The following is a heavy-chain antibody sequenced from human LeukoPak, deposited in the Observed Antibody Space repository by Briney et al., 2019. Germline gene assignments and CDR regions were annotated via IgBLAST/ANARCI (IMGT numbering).Heavy chain of an antibody. J-gene: IGHJ4*02. Sequence: RGSLRLSCAASGFTFSIYAITWVRKAPGKGLEWVSTISGSGGGTYYADSVKGRFTISRDNSKNTLYLQMNSLRPEDTAIYYCAKDYSGSWYYFDYWGQGTLVTVSS. CDR2: ISGSGGGT. V-gene: IGHV3-23*01. CDR3: AKDYSGSWYYFDY. D-gene: IGHD6-13*01. CDR1: GFTFSIYA.